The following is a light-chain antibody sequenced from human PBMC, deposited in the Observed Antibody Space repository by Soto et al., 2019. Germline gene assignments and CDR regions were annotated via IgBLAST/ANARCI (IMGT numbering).Light chain of an antibody. CDR2: GAS. CDR3: QYDGNSGT. V-gene: IGKV3-20*01. J-gene: IGKJ1*01. CDR1: QSVSNNY. Sequence: DNVLTQSPGSLSLSPGERATLSCRASQSVSNNYLAWYQQKPGQAPRLLIHGASTRATGIPDIFSSSGSRTYFTLTISMQEADDAAVYCRQYDGNSGTFGQGTKVDNK.